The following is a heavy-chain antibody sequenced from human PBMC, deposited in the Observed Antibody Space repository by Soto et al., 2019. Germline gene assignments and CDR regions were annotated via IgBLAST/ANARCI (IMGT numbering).Heavy chain of an antibody. CDR2: MNPNSGNT. Sequence: ASVKVSCKASGFTFTNDDINWVRQATGQGLEWMGWMNPNSGNTGYAQKFQGRVTMTRNTSIRTAYMELSSLRSEDTAVYYCARGRHAFDIWGQGTMVTVSS. V-gene: IGHV1-8*01. CDR3: ARGRHAFDI. CDR1: GFTFTNDD. J-gene: IGHJ3*02.